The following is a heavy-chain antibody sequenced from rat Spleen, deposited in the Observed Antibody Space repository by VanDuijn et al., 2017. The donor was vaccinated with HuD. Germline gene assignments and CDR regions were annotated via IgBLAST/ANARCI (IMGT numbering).Heavy chain of an antibody. J-gene: IGHJ4*01. CDR1: GFTFNNYG. Sequence: EVHLVESGGGLVQPGRALKISCTASGFTFNNYGMHWIRQAPTKGLEWVASISYDGSSTYYRDSVKGRFTSSRDNAKSTLYLQMDSLRSEDTATYYCARHGNYSGGVMDAWGQGASVTVSS. CDR2: ISYDGSST. V-gene: IGHV5-19*01. D-gene: IGHD1-1*01. CDR3: ARHGNYSGGVMDA.